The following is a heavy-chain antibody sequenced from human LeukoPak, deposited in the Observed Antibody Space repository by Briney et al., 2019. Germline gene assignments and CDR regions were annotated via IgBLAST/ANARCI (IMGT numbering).Heavy chain of an antibody. CDR1: GFTFSSYG. CDR3: AKTGYSSSYFDY. D-gene: IGHD6-6*01. CDR2: IRYDRSNK. J-gene: IGHJ4*02. V-gene: IGHV3-30*02. Sequence: PGGSLRLSCAASGFTFSSYGMHWVRQAPSKGLEWVAFIRYDRSNKYYADSVKGRFTISRDNSKNTLYLQMNSLRAEDTAVYYCAKTGYSSSYFDYWGQGTLVTVSS.